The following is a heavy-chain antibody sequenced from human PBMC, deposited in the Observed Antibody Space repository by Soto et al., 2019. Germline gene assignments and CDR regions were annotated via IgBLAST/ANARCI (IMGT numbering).Heavy chain of an antibody. Sequence: SQTLSLTCAISGDSVSSNSAAWNWIRQSPSRGLEWLGRIYYRSKWYNDYAVSVKSRITINPDKSKNTFSLQLNSVTAEDTAVYYCAKEDIATAGTRWFDPWGQGTLVTVSS. D-gene: IGHD6-13*01. CDR3: AKEDIATAGTRWFDP. CDR2: IYYRSKWYN. CDR1: GDSVSSNSAA. J-gene: IGHJ5*02. V-gene: IGHV6-1*01.